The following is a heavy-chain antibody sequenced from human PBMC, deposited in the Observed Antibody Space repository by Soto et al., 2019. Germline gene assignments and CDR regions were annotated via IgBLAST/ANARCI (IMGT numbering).Heavy chain of an antibody. CDR2: INPSGGST. D-gene: IGHD5-18*01. V-gene: IGHV1-46*01. Sequence: ASVKVSYKASGYTFTSYYMHWVRQAPGQGLEWMGIINPSGGSTSYAQKFQGRVTMTRDTSTSTVYMELSSLRSEDTAVYYCARDHRGGYSYGYFVYWGQGTLVTVSS. CDR1: GYTFTSYY. CDR3: ARDHRGGYSYGYFVY. J-gene: IGHJ4*02.